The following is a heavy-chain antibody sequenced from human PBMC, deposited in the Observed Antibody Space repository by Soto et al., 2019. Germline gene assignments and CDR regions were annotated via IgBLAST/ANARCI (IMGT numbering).Heavy chain of an antibody. CDR1: GFTFSSYA. CDR3: AKDPVAGPLSPHWFDP. J-gene: IGHJ5*02. V-gene: IGHV3-23*01. D-gene: IGHD6-19*01. CDR2: ISGSGGST. Sequence: GGSLRLSCAASGFTFSSYAMSWVRQAPGKGLEWVSAISGSGGSTYYADSVEGRFTISRDNSKNTLYLQMNSLRAEDTAVYYCAKDPVAGPLSPHWFDPWGQGTLVTVSS.